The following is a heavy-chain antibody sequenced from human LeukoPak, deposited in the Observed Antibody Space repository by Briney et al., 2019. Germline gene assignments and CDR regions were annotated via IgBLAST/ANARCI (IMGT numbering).Heavy chain of an antibody. Sequence: GASVKVSCKASGYTFTGYYMHWVRQAPGQGLEWMGRINPNSGGTNYAQKFQGRVTMTRDTSISTAYMELSRLRSDDTAVYYCARDNYYGSGSLPDYWGQGTLVTVSS. D-gene: IGHD3-10*01. V-gene: IGHV1-2*06. CDR3: ARDNYYGSGSLPDY. J-gene: IGHJ4*02. CDR1: GYTFTGYY. CDR2: INPNSGGT.